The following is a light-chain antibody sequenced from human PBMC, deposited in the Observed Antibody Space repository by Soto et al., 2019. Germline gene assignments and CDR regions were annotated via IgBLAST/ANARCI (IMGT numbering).Light chain of an antibody. Sequence: EIVLAQSPGTLSLSPGERATLSCRASQNVYTYLAWYQQKPGQAPRLLIYDASNRATGIPARFSGSGSGTDFTLTISSLAPEDFAVYYCQQRGNWPITFGQGTRLEIK. J-gene: IGKJ5*01. V-gene: IGKV3-11*01. CDR2: DAS. CDR1: QNVYTY. CDR3: QQRGNWPIT.